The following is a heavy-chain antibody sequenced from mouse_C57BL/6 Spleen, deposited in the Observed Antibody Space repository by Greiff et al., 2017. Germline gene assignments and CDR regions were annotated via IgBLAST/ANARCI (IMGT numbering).Heavy chain of an antibody. CDR2: IDPSDSYT. J-gene: IGHJ1*03. Sequence: QVQLKQPGAELVRPGTSVKLSCKASGYTFTSYWMHWVKQRPGQGLEWIGVIDPSDSYTNYNQKFKGKATLTVDTSSSTAYMQLSSLTSEDSAVYYGARNPHYYGSSDWYFDVWGTGTTVTVSS. D-gene: IGHD1-1*01. CDR3: ARNPHYYGSSDWYFDV. CDR1: GYTFTSYW. V-gene: IGHV1-59*01.